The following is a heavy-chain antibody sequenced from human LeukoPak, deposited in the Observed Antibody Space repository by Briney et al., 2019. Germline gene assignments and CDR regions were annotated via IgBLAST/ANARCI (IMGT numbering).Heavy chain of an antibody. Sequence: PGGSLRLSCAASGFTFSSYEMNWVRQAPGKGLEWVSYISSSGSTIYYADSVKGRFTISRDNAKNSLYLQMNSLRVEDTAVYYCARVEGDLDYYYYYYMDVWGKGTTVTVSS. CDR3: ARVEGDLDYYYYYYMDV. CDR2: ISSSGSTI. J-gene: IGHJ6*03. D-gene: IGHD2-21*02. V-gene: IGHV3-48*03. CDR1: GFTFSSYE.